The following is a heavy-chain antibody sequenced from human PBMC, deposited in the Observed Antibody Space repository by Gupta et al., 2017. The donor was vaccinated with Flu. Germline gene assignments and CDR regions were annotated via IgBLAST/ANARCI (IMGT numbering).Heavy chain of an antibody. D-gene: IGHD4-17*01. CDR3: TRRSRYMYGDYAFDY. CDR2: RSKANSYAT. Sequence: RSKANSYATAYAASVKGRFTISRDDSKNTAYLQMNSLKTEDTAVYYCTRRSRYMYGDYAFDYWGQGTLVTVSS. J-gene: IGHJ4*02. V-gene: IGHV3-73*01.